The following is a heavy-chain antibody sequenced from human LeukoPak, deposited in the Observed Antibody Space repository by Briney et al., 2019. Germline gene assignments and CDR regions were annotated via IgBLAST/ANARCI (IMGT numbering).Heavy chain of an antibody. CDR1: GGSISSSSYY. J-gene: IGHJ4*02. Sequence: SETLSLTCTVSGGSISSSSYYWGWIRQPPGNGLEWIGGIYYRGSTYYNPSLKSRVTIYVDTSKNPFSLKLSSVTAADTAVYYCARSLWIQLWAFDYWGQGTLVTVSS. CDR2: IYYRGST. D-gene: IGHD5-18*01. CDR3: ARSLWIQLWAFDY. V-gene: IGHV4-39*01.